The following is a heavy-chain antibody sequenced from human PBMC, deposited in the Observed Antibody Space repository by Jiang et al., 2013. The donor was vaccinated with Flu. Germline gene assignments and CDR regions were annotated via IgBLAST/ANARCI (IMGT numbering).Heavy chain of an antibody. D-gene: IGHD5-24*01. CDR3: ARALQPSYEGGLKLYYFDY. J-gene: IGHJ4*02. V-gene: IGHV7-4-1*02. CDR1: GYTFTDYA. CDR2: IHTNTGNP. Sequence: QSGSELKNSGASVKVSCKTSGYTFTDYALNWVRQAPGQGLEWMGWIHTNTGNPTYAQGFTGRFVFSLDTSVNTAYLQISSLKAEDTAVYYCARALQPSYEGGLKLYYFDYWGQGTLVTVSS.